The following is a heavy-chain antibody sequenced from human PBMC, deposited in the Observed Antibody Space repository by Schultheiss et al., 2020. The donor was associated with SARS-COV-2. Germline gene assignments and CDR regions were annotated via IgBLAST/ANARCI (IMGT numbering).Heavy chain of an antibody. CDR2: INYSGST. V-gene: IGHV4-34*01. Sequence: SQTLSLTCAVYGGSFSGYYWSWIRQPPGKGLEWIGEINYSGSTNYNPSLKSRVTISVDTSKNQFSLKLSSVTAADTAVYYCARVERFGAHGRDYWGQGTLVTVSS. CDR1: GGSFSGYY. CDR3: ARVERFGAHGRDY. J-gene: IGHJ4*02. D-gene: IGHD3-10*01.